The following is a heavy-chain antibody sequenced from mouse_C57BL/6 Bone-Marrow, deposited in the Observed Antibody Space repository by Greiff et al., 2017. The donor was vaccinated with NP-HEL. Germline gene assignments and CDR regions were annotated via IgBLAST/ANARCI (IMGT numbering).Heavy chain of an antibody. CDR2: IYPGSGYT. CDR3: ASNGSSYFDY. Sequence: QVQLQQSGAELVKPGASVKMSCKASGYTFTSYRMHWVKQRPGQGLEWIGYIYPGSGYTKYNEKFKDKATLTADKSSSTAYMQLSSLTSEDSAVYYCASNGSSYFDYWGQGTTLTVSS. D-gene: IGHD1-1*01. J-gene: IGHJ2*01. CDR1: GYTFTSYR. V-gene: IGHV1-4*01.